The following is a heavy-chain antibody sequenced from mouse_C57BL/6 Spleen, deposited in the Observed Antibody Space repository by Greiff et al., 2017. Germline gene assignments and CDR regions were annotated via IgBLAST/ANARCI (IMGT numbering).Heavy chain of an antibody. J-gene: IGHJ4*01. D-gene: IGHD2-12*01. CDR2: INPSTGGT. CDR1: GYSFTGYY. CDR3: ARGSYDEGFYYAMDY. Sequence: EVQLQQSGPELVKPGASVKISCKASGYSFTGYYMNWVKQSPEKSLEWIGEINPSTGGTTYNQQFKAKATLTVYKSSSTAYMQLKILTSEDSAVYYCARGSYDEGFYYAMDYGGQGTSGTVSS. V-gene: IGHV1-42*01.